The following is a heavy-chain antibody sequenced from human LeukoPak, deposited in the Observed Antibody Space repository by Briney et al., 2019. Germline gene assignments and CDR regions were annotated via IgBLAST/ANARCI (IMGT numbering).Heavy chain of an antibody. CDR3: ARAPYYYDSSGYYYDY. CDR2: ISAYNGNT. J-gene: IGHJ4*02. D-gene: IGHD3-22*01. V-gene: IGHV1-18*01. CDR1: GYTFSRYG. Sequence: ASVKVSCKASGYTFSRYGITWVRQAPGQGLEWVAWISAYNGNTNYAHSVQGRLTMTTDTSTSTAYMELRSLRSDDTAVYYCARAPYYYDSSGYYYDYWGQGTLVTVSS.